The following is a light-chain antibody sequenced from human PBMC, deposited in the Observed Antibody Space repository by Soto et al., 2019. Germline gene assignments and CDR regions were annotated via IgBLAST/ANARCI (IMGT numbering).Light chain of an antibody. CDR3: QQYGNLPLT. Sequence: DLQMTQSPSSLSASVGDRVTITCQASQGISNYLNWYQQKPGKAPKLLIYDASNLETGVPSRFSGSGSGTDFTFTISSLQPEDIAGYYCQQYGNLPLTFGGGTKVEIK. J-gene: IGKJ4*01. CDR2: DAS. CDR1: QGISNY. V-gene: IGKV1-33*01.